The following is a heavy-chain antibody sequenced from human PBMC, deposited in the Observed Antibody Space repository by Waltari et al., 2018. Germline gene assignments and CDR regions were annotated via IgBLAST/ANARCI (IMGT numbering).Heavy chain of an antibody. Sequence: EVQLVESGGGLVQPGGSLRRSCAASGFTFSSYSMNWVRQAPGKGLELVSNMWSSSTIYSADSVKGRFTISIDNAKNSLYLQMSSLRAEDTAVYYCANSGGDYVPSLIDYWGQGTLVTVSS. J-gene: IGHJ4*02. D-gene: IGHD2-21*02. CDR3: ANSGGDYVPSLIDY. V-gene: IGHV3-48*01. CDR2: MWSSSTI. CDR1: GFTFSSYS.